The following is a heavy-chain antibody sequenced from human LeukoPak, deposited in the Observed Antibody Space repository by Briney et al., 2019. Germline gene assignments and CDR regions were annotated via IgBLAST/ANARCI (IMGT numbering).Heavy chain of an antibody. CDR1: GYSFTRYY. CDR2: SNPNRGDT. Sequence: ASVKVSCKTSGYSFTRYYIHWVRQAPGQGLEWMGWSNPNRGDTNYAQNFQGRVTMTRDTSINTAYMELRRLRSDDTAVYYCARYGSAWEFDYWGQGTPVTVSS. CDR3: ARYGSAWEFDY. D-gene: IGHD6-19*01. V-gene: IGHV1-2*02. J-gene: IGHJ4*02.